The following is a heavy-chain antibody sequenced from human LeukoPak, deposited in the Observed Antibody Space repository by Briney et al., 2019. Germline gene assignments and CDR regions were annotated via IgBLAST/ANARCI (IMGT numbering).Heavy chain of an antibody. CDR2: IYYSGST. V-gene: IGHV4-39*07. D-gene: IGHD1/OR15-1a*01. CDR1: GGSISSSSYY. CDR3: ARRRYNWDNGGAWFDP. J-gene: IGHJ5*02. Sequence: SETLSLTCTVSGGSISSSSYYWGWIRQPPGKGLEWIGSIYYSGSTYYNPSLKSRVTISVDTSKNQFSLKLSSVTAADTAVYYCARRRYNWDNGGAWFDPWGQGTLVTVSS.